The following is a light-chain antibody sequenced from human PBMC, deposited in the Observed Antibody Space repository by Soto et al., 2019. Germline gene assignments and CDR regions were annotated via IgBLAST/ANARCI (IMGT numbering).Light chain of an antibody. CDR1: QSVSSN. Sequence: EIVMTQSPATLSVSPGESATLSCRASQSVSSNLAWDKQKPGQAPRLILYGASTRATGIPARFSGSGSGTEFSLTIGGLQYEAFAVSHSQHYNNWLFTGTFGQGTRLEVK. CDR2: GAS. CDR3: QHYNNWLFTGT. J-gene: IGKJ1*01. V-gene: IGKV3-15*01.